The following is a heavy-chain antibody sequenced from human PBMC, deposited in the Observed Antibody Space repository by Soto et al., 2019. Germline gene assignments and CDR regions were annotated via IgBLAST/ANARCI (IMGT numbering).Heavy chain of an antibody. CDR1: GYTFTRYY. Sequence: QVQLVQSGAEVKKPGASVKVSCKASGYTFTRYYMHWVRQAPGQGLEWMGIVNLSGDSTNYAQKFQGRVTMTRDTSTNTVHMELSSLRSEDTAVYFCARELGGTTVNTLFDHWGQGTLVTVSS. CDR2: VNLSGDST. V-gene: IGHV1-46*01. J-gene: IGHJ4*02. D-gene: IGHD4-17*01. CDR3: ARELGGTTVNTLFDH.